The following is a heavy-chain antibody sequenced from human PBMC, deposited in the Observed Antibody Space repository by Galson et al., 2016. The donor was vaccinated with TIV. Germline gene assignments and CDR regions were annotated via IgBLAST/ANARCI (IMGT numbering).Heavy chain of an antibody. CDR3: ARSPPSAPRRNPGG. CDR1: GFTFSSHW. V-gene: IGHV3-74*01. J-gene: IGHJ4*02. CDR2: ISTDGSVT. D-gene: IGHD2-2*01. Sequence: SLRLSCAASGFTFSSHWMHWVRQVPGKGLVWVSRISTDGSVTAYADSLKGRFTISRDNAKNTVYLQMNGLRADDTAVYYCARSPPSAPRRNPGGWSQGTLVTVSS.